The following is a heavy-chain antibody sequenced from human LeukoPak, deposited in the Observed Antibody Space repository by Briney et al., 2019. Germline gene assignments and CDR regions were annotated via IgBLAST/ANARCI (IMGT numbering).Heavy chain of an antibody. CDR2: ISYDGSNK. J-gene: IGHJ5*02. CDR3: ARPRGAAAGTFGFDP. CDR1: GFTFTSYV. Sequence: GGSLRLSCAASGFTFTSYVMHWVRQAPGKGLQWVALISYDGSNKYYADSVKGRFTISRDNSKNTLYLQMNSLRAEDTAVYYCARPRGAAAGTFGFDPWGQGTLVTVSS. D-gene: IGHD6-13*01. V-gene: IGHV3-30*03.